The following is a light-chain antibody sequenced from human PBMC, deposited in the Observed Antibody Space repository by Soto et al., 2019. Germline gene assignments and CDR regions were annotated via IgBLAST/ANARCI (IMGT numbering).Light chain of an antibody. Sequence: QSVLTQPPSVSGAPXXXVTISCTXXXXXIGAGYDVHWYQQLPGTAPKLLIYGNSNRPSGVPDRFSGSKSGTSASLAITGLQAEDEADYYCQSYDSSLRVVFGGGTKLTVL. J-gene: IGLJ2*01. CDR3: QSYDSSLRVV. V-gene: IGLV1-40*01. CDR2: GNS. CDR1: XXXIGAGYD.